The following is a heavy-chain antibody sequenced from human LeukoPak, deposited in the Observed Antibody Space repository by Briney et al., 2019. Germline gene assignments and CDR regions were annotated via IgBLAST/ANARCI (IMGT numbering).Heavy chain of an antibody. Sequence: ASVKVSCKASGYTFSGTGWYLYWLRQAPGQGLECMGWIYPYTGATHYAQKFQGRVAMTRDTSISTAYMELSRLRPDDTAVYYCARDELPQMVDFDYWGQGTLVTVSS. CDR2: IYPYTGAT. CDR3: ARDELPQMVDFDY. J-gene: IGHJ4*02. CDR1: GYTFSGTGWY. D-gene: IGHD2-15*01. V-gene: IGHV1-2*02.